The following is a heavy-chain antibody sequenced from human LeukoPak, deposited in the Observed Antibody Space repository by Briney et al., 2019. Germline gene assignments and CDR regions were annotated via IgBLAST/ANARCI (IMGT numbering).Heavy chain of an antibody. CDR3: ARDGDCGGDCSSLDY. J-gene: IGHJ4*02. Sequence: PSETLSLTCTVSGGSISSYYWSWVRQAPGKGLEWVSSISSSSSYIYYADSVKGRFTISRDNAKNSLYLQMNSLRAEDTAVYYCARDGDCGGDCSSLDYWGQGTLVTVSS. D-gene: IGHD2-21*02. V-gene: IGHV3-21*01. CDR1: GGSISSYY. CDR2: ISSSSSYI.